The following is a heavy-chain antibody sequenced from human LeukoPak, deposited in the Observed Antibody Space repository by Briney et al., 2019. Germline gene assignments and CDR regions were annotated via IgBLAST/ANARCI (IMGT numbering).Heavy chain of an antibody. CDR1: GGSFSGYY. J-gene: IGHJ3*02. CDR3: ARAHRVRDFDWLSGAFDM. Sequence: SETLSLTCAVYGGSFSGYYWSWIRQPPGKGLEWIGEINHSGNTNCNPSLKSRVTISIDTSKNQVSLKLSSVTAADAAVYYCARAHRVRDFDWLSGAFDMWGQGTTVTVSS. CDR2: INHSGNT. V-gene: IGHV4-34*01. D-gene: IGHD3-9*01.